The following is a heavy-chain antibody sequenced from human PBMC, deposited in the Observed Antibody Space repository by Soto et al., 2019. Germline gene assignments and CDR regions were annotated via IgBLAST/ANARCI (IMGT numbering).Heavy chain of an antibody. D-gene: IGHD6-6*01. CDR3: ARAIAARDAFDI. V-gene: IGHV1-69*12. CDR1: GGTFSSYA. CDR2: IIPIFGTA. J-gene: IGHJ3*02. Sequence: QVQLVQSGAEVKKPGSSVKVSCKASGGTFSSYAISWVRQAPGQGLEWMGGIIPIFGTANYAQKFQGRVTITANESTSTAYMAMSSLRSEDTAVYSCARAIAARDAFDIWGQGTMVTVSS.